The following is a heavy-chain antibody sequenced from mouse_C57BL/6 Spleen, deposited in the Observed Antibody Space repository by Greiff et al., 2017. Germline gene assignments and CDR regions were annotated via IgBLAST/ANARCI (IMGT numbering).Heavy chain of an antibody. D-gene: IGHD2-3*01. CDR3: AREGWLLYYYAMDY. CDR2: INPSNGGT. V-gene: IGHV1-53*01. CDR1: GYTFTSYW. J-gene: IGHJ4*01. Sequence: VKLQQPGTELVKPGASVKLSCKASGYTFTSYWMHWVKQRPGPGLEWIGNINPSNGGTNYNEKFKSKATLTVDKSSSTAYMQLSSLTSEDSAVYYCAREGWLLYYYAMDYWGQGTSVTVSS.